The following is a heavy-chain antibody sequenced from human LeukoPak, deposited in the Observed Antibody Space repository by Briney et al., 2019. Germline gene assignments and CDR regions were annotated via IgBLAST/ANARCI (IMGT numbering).Heavy chain of an antibody. D-gene: IGHD6-13*01. Sequence: GGSLRLSCAASGFTFSNYAMHWVRQAPGKGLEWVAVISYDGSNKYYADSVKGRFTISRDNSKNTLYLQMNSLRAEDTAVYYCARGQYGGGSSWSASNWFDPWGQGTLVTVSS. CDR2: ISYDGSNK. CDR3: ARGQYGGGSSWSASNWFDP. J-gene: IGHJ5*02. V-gene: IGHV3-30-3*01. CDR1: GFTFSNYA.